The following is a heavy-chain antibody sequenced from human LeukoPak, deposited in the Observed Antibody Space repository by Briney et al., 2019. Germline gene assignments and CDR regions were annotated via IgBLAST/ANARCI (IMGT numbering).Heavy chain of an antibody. Sequence: PSETLSLTCAVYGGSFSGYYWSWIRQPPGKGLEWIGEINHSGSTNYNPSLKSRVTISVDTSKNQFSLKLSSVTAADTAVYCCARMATIIHDYWGQGTLVTVSS. V-gene: IGHV4-34*01. CDR1: GGSFSGYY. CDR2: INHSGST. CDR3: ARMATIIHDY. D-gene: IGHD5-24*01. J-gene: IGHJ4*02.